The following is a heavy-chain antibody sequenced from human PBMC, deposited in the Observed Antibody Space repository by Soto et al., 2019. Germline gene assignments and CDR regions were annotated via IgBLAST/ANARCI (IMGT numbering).Heavy chain of an antibody. Sequence: PSETLSLTCTVSGGSISSDYWSWIRQPPGKGLEWIGYVYYSGSSYLKPSLRSRVTISLGASKNQFSLKMRSVTAADTAVYYCARVPGPWGQGTLVTVS. CDR1: GGSISSDY. D-gene: IGHD3-10*01. CDR2: VYYSGSS. V-gene: IGHV4-59*08. J-gene: IGHJ5*02. CDR3: ARVPGP.